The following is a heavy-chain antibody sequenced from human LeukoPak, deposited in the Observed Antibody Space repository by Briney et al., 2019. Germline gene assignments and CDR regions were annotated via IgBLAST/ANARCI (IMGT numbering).Heavy chain of an antibody. CDR2: INTSGST. CDR3: ASASGYYYYYYIDV. D-gene: IGHD3-16*01. Sequence: PSQTLSLTCTVSGGSISSGSYYWSWIRQPAGTGLEWIGRINTSGSTDYNPSLKSRVTISGDTSKNQFSLKLSSVTAADTAVYYCASASGYYYYYYIDVWGKGATVTISS. CDR1: GGSISSGSYY. J-gene: IGHJ6*03. V-gene: IGHV4-61*02.